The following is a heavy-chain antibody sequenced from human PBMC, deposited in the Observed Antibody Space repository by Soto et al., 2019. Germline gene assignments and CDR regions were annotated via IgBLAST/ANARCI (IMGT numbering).Heavy chain of an antibody. Sequence: QEQLAESGGGVVQPGTSLRLSCTASGFSFSSFGMNWVRQAPGKGLEWVALIWYDGRKEYYADSVKGRFTISRDDSKNSLYLQMDSLRAEDTAVYYCTREGNFGSGSNVAWFDPWGQGTLVTVSS. V-gene: IGHV3-33*08. D-gene: IGHD6-25*01. CDR1: GFSFSSFG. CDR2: IWYDGRKE. CDR3: TREGNFGSGSNVAWFDP. J-gene: IGHJ5*02.